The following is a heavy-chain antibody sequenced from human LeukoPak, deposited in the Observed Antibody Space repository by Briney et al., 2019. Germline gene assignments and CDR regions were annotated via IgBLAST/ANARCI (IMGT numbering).Heavy chain of an antibody. CDR2: IKQDGSDK. D-gene: IGHD3-22*01. CDR1: GFTFSSNW. J-gene: IGHJ4*01. CDR3: ARDSPTGYYSY. Sequence: PGGSLRLSCTASGFTFSSNWMSWVRQAPGKGLEGVANIKQDGSDKYYVDSVKGRFTISRDNAKNSLFLQMVSLRGEDTAVYYCARDSPTGYYSYWGQGTLVTVPS. V-gene: IGHV3-7*01.